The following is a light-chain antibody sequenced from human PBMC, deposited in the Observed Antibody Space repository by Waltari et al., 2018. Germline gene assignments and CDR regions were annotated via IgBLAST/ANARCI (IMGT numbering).Light chain of an antibody. CDR2: KTT. J-gene: IGKJ2*01. CDR1: RQVDTNY. CDR3: QQLGGAPMDT. Sequence: EVVLTQSPGTLSLSPGERSPWSCRASRQVDTNYFARYQQKPGQSPRLFIGKTTTRAAAVSNRFSGSGSGTDFSLNIDMVESGDSAVYFCQQLGGAPMDTFGQGTRLEI. V-gene: IGKV3-20*01.